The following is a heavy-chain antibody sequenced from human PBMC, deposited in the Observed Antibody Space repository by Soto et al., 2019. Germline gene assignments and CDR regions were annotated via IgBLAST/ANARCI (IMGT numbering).Heavy chain of an antibody. V-gene: IGHV1-3*01. CDR1: GYTSTNYG. CDR2: INAGSGNT. D-gene: IGHD3-10*01. Sequence: ASVKVSCKASGYTSTNYGMHWVRQAPGQRLEWMGWINAGSGNTKYSQKFQGRVTITRDTSASTAYMELSSLRSEDTAVYYCASIARFGESTDFDYWGQGTLVTVSS. CDR3: ASIARFGESTDFDY. J-gene: IGHJ4*02.